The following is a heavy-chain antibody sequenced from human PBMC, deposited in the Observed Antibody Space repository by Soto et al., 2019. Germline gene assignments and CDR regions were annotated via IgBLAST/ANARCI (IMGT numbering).Heavy chain of an antibody. CDR1: GFTFSSYA. CDR2: ISYDGSNK. Sequence: QVQLVESGGGVVQPGRSLRLSCAASGFTFSSYAMHWVRQAPGKGLEWVAVISYDGSNKYYADSVKGRFTISRDNSKNTLYLQMNSLRAEDTAVYYCARDDIYSGESSGWPHDAFDIWGQGTMVTVSS. V-gene: IGHV3-30-3*01. J-gene: IGHJ3*02. D-gene: IGHD6-19*01. CDR3: ARDDIYSGESSGWPHDAFDI.